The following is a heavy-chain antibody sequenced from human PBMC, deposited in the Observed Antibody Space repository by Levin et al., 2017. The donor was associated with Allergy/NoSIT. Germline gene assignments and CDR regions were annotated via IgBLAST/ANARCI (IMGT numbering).Heavy chain of an antibody. J-gene: IGHJ4*02. CDR3: ARSSLLRFLGPVRFDL. CDR1: GGSINFSSYY. CDR2: FYSGGST. V-gene: IGHV4-39*02. D-gene: IGHD3-3*01. Sequence: PSETLSLTCTVSGGSINFSSYYWGWIRQPPGKRLEWIGSFYSGGSTHYNMSLKSRVTMSIDTSKSHFSLNLKSVTAADTAVYYCARSSLLRFLGPVRFDLWGRGILVTVSS.